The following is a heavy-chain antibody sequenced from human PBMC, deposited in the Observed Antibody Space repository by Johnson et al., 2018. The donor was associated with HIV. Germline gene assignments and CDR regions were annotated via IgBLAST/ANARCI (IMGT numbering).Heavy chain of an antibody. V-gene: IGHV3-30*02. CDR1: GFTFSSYG. Sequence: QVQLVESGGGVVQPGGSLRLSCAASGFTFSSYGMHWVRQAPGKGLEWVAFIRYDGSNKYYADSVKGRFTISRDNSKNTLYLQMNSLRAEDTAVYCAKDSYSDSQFLDAFDIWGQGTVVTVSS. CDR2: IRYDGSNK. J-gene: IGHJ3*02. CDR3: AKDSYSDSQFLDAFDI. D-gene: IGHD1-26*01.